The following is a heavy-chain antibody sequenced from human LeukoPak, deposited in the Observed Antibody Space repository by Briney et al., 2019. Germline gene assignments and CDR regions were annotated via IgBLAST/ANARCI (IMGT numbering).Heavy chain of an antibody. D-gene: IGHD3-10*01. J-gene: IGHJ4*02. CDR2: SHTGGSI. CDR1: GVSISGFY. V-gene: IGHV4-4*08. Sequence: SETLSLTCTVSGVSISGFYWSWIRQPPRKGLEWVGYSHTGGSISSNPSLNSRVAFSMDTSKNQVSLRLNSVTATDTAVYYCARRRGGFGEGEFDYWGQGIPVTVST. CDR3: ARRRGGFGEGEFDY.